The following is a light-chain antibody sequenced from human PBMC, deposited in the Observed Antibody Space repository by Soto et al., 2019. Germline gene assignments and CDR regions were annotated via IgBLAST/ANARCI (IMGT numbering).Light chain of an antibody. CDR2: SAS. CDR3: QQLSRYPLT. CDR1: QALSNY. Sequence: DIQLTQSPCVLSASVGDTVTITCRASQALSNYLAWYQQKPGKAPDLLIYSASTLQSGVPSRFSGSGSETEFSLTIRALQPEDFATYYCQQLSRYPLTFGGGTKVDI. V-gene: IGKV1-9*01. J-gene: IGKJ4*01.